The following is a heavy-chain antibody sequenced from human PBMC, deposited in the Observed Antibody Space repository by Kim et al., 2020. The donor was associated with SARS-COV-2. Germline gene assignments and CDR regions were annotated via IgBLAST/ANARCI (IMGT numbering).Heavy chain of an antibody. CDR2: ISSSSSYI. J-gene: IGHJ6*02. Sequence: GGSLRLSCAASGFTFSSYSMNWVRQAPGKGLEWVSSISSSSSYIYYADSVKGRFTISRDNAKNSLYLQMNSLRAEDTAVYYCARAYGSGQTAYYGMDVWGQGTTVTVSS. CDR1: GFTFSSYS. V-gene: IGHV3-21*01. D-gene: IGHD3-10*01. CDR3: ARAYGSGQTAYYGMDV.